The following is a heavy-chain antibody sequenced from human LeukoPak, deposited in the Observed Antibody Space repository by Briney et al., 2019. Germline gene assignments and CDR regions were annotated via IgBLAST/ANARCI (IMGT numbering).Heavy chain of an antibody. J-gene: IGHJ4*02. Sequence: GGSLRLSCAASGFTFSSYDMHWIRQSTGKGLEWVSAIGFAGDTYYAGSVKGRFTISRENAKNSLYLQMNSLRAGDTAVYYCARGNILTGYEYWGQGTLVTVSS. CDR3: ARGNILTGYEY. CDR1: GFTFSSYD. V-gene: IGHV3-13*04. CDR2: IGFAGDT. D-gene: IGHD3-9*01.